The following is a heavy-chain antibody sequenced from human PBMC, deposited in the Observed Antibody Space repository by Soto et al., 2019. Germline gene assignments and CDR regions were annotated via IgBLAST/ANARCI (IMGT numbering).Heavy chain of an antibody. Sequence: TGGCLSPSRFSPWFSFGNFSLHPAPAGTGEGLGWVSLISWDGTITHYADSVAGRFTISRDNSENSLSLQMNNLRTEDSALYFCKAEYTDSSAPVDQASYLVYWGQGTRVTVSS. V-gene: IGHV3-43*01. CDR1: WFSFGNFS. CDR3: KAEYTDSSAPVDQASYLVY. D-gene: IGHD6-6*01. CDR2: ISWDGTIT. J-gene: IGHJ4*02.